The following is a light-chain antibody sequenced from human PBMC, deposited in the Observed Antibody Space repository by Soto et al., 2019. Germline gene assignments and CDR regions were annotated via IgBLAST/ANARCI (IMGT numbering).Light chain of an antibody. CDR1: QSVSSY. CDR2: HAS. CDR3: QHYNTYPYT. J-gene: IGKJ2*01. V-gene: IGKV3-11*01. Sequence: EIVLTQSPATLSLSLGERATLSCRASQSVSSYLAWYQQKPGQSPRLLIYHASNRATGIPARFSGSGSGTDFTLTITGLQPDDFATYYCQHYNTYPYTFGQGTKLEIK.